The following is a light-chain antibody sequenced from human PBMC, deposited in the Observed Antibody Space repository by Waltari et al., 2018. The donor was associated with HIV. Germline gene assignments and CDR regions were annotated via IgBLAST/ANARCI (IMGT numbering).Light chain of an antibody. CDR3: AALDDSLNGYV. CDR1: RSNLGSTA. J-gene: IGLJ1*01. Sequence: QSVLTQPPSVSEAPRQRVTLSCSGSRSNLGSTAIHWYQQVPVKAPKLRIYYDDLLSSGVSDRFSGSKSGTSASLAIRGLQSEYEADYYCAALDDSLNGYVFGSGSKVTV. V-gene: IGLV1-36*01. CDR2: YDD.